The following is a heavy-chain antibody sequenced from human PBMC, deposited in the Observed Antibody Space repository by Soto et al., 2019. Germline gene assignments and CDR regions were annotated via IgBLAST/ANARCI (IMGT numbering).Heavy chain of an antibody. J-gene: IGHJ6*02. CDR3: ARSSYDFWSGYYQQDYYYGMDV. V-gene: IGHV1-18*01. D-gene: IGHD3-3*01. Sequence: ASVKVSCKASGYTFTSYGISWVRQAPGQGLECMGWISTYNGNTNYAQKFQGWVTMTRDTSISTAYMELSRLRSDDTAVYYCARSSYDFWSGYYQQDYYYGMDVWGQGTTVTVSS. CDR2: ISTYNGNT. CDR1: GYTFTSYG.